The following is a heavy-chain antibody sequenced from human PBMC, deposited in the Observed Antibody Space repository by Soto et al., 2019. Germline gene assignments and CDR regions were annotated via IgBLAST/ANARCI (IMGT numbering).Heavy chain of an antibody. Sequence: GGSLRLSCAVSGFTFSSYAMNWVRQAPGKGLEWVSGISGSGSSTYDADSVKGRFTISRDNSKNILYLQMNSLRAEDTAVYYCAKDYYFESSGYLDYWGQGTLVTVSS. V-gene: IGHV3-23*01. D-gene: IGHD3-22*01. CDR1: GFTFSSYA. J-gene: IGHJ4*02. CDR2: ISGSGSST. CDR3: AKDYYFESSGYLDY.